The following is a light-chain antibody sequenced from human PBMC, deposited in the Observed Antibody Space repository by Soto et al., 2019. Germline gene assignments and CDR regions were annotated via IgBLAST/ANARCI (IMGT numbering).Light chain of an antibody. CDR1: SSDVGSYNL. Sequence: QSVLTQPASVSGSPGQSITISCTGTSSDVGSYNLVSWYQQHPGKAPKLMIYEVSKRPSGVSNRFSGSKSGNTASLTISGLQAEDEADYYCCSYAGSSTNVVFGGGTKLTGL. J-gene: IGLJ2*01. CDR3: CSYAGSSTNVV. V-gene: IGLV2-23*02. CDR2: EVS.